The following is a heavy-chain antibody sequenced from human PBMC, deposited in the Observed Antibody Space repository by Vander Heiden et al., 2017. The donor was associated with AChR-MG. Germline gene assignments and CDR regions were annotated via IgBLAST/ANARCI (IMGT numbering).Heavy chain of an antibody. V-gene: IGHV3-15*01. CDR2: IKSKTDGGTT. CDR1: GFTFSNAW. CDR3: TTNRGCCSGGSCYYFDY. J-gene: IGHJ4*02. D-gene: IGHD2-15*01. Sequence: GSGGGLGKPGGSLRLSCAASGFTFSNAWMSWVRQAPGKGLEWVGRIKSKTDGGTTDYAAPVKGRFTISRDDSKNTLYLQMNSLKTEDTAVYYCTTNRGCCSGGSCYYFDYWGQGTLVTVSS.